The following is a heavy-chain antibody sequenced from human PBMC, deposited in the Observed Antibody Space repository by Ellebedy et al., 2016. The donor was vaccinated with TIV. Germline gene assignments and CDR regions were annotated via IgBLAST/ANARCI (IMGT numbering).Heavy chain of an antibody. J-gene: IGHJ4*02. V-gene: IGHV3-30*02. CDR2: IRSDGVK. Sequence: GESLKISCAASGFTFGSYGIHWVRQAPGKGLEWVAFIRSDGVKLHADSMKGRFTISRDNSKNSLYLQMNSLRTEDTALYYCAKASNYFKCDYWGQGTLVTVSS. CDR1: GFTFGSYG. CDR3: AKASNYFKCDY. D-gene: IGHD2/OR15-2a*01.